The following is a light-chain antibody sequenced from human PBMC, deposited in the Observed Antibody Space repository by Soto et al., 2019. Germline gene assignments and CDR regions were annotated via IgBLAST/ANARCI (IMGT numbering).Light chain of an antibody. Sequence: EIVMTHSPATLSVSPGEIATLSCRASQSIGNNLGWYQQKPGQAPRLLIYGASTRATGIPARFSGSGSATEFTLPITSLQSEDSAVYYCQQYNTWTLISFGQGTRLEIK. V-gene: IGKV3-15*01. CDR1: QSIGNN. CDR3: QQYNTWTLIS. J-gene: IGKJ5*01. CDR2: GAS.